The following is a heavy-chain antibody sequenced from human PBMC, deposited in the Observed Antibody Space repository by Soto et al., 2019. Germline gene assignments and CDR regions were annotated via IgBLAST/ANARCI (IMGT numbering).Heavy chain of an antibody. CDR3: ARKGYCTNGVCYSWFDP. CDR2: IYYSGST. D-gene: IGHD2-8*01. Sequence: SETLSLTCTVSGGSISSYYWSWIRQPPGKGLEWIGYIYYSGSTNYNPSLKSRVTISVDTSKNQFSLKLSSVTAADTAVYYCARKGYCTNGVCYSWFDPWGQGTLVTVSS. J-gene: IGHJ5*02. CDR1: GGSISSYY. V-gene: IGHV4-59*08.